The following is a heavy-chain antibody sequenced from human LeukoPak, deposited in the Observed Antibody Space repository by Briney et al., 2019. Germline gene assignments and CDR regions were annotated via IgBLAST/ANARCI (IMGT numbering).Heavy chain of an antibody. Sequence: GESLKISCKGSGYSFTSYWIGWVRQMPRKGLEWMGIIYPGDSDTRYSPSFQGQVTTSADKSISTAYLQWSSLKASDTAMYYCARRWFGEFHHDAFDIWGQGTMVTVSS. D-gene: IGHD3-10*01. J-gene: IGHJ3*02. CDR1: GYSFTSYW. CDR3: ARRWFGEFHHDAFDI. CDR2: IYPGDSDT. V-gene: IGHV5-51*01.